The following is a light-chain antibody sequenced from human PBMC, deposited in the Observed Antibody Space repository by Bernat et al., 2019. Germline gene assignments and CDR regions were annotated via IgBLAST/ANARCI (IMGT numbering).Light chain of an antibody. CDR3: IQALQAPST. J-gene: IGKJ4*01. Sequence: DIVMTQSPLSLPVTPGEPASISCRSSQSLLHSNGYNYLDWYLQQPGQSPQLLIYLGSNRASVVPDRFSGSGSGTDFTLNISRVEAEDVVCYYRIQALQAPSTVGGGTKVEIK. V-gene: IGKV2-28*01. CDR1: QSLLHSNGYNY. CDR2: LGS.